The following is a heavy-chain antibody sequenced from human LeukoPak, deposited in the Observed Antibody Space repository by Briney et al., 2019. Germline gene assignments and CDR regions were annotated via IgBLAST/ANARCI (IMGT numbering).Heavy chain of an antibody. CDR1: GYTFTSYS. V-gene: IGHV1-18*01. CDR3: ASTSEPRDPVCYMDV. J-gene: IGHJ6*03. D-gene: IGHD1-14*01. CDR2: ISAYNGNT. Sequence: ASVKVSCKASGYTFTSYSISWVRQAPGQGLEWMGWISAYNGNTNYAQKLQGRVTMTTDTSTSTAYMELRSLRSDDTAVYYCASTSEPRDPVCYMDVWGKGTTVTVSS.